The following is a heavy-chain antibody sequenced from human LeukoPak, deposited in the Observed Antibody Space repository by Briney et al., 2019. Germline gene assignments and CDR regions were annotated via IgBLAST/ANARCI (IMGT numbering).Heavy chain of an antibody. D-gene: IGHD6-13*01. V-gene: IGHV4-61*02. CDR1: GGSVTSGSYY. CDR3: ARHVREYSSSWYPDF. J-gene: IGHJ4*02. CDR2: IYASGST. Sequence: PSETLSLTCTVSGGSVTSGSYYWSWIRQPAGKGLEWIGRIYASGSTNYNPSLKSRVTISVDTSMNQFSLKLSSVTAADTAVYYCARHVREYSSSWYPDFWGQGTLVTVSS.